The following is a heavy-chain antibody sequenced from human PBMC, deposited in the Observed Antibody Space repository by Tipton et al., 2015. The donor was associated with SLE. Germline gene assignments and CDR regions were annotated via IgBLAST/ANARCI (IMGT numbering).Heavy chain of an antibody. V-gene: IGHV4-34*01. CDR2: INHSGST. CDR3: ARRGAGYSSSWTDAFDI. Sequence: TLSLTCAVYGGSFSGYYWSWIRQPPGKGLEWLGEINHSGSTNYNPSLKSRVTISVDTSKNQFSLKLSSVTAADTAVYYCARRGAGYSSSWTDAFDIWGQRTMVAVSS. J-gene: IGHJ3*02. D-gene: IGHD6-13*01. CDR1: GGSFSGYY.